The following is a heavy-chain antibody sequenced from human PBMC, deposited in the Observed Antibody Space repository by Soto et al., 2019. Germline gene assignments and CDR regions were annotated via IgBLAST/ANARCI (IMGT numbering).Heavy chain of an antibody. V-gene: IGHV1-18*01. CDR1: DYTFTRYG. CDR2: ISGYNGDT. Sequence: ASVKVSCKASDYTFTRYGISWVRQAPGQGLEWMGWISGYNGDTNYAQKFQGRVSMTIDTSTTTAYMELRSLRSDDTAVYYCEKNGQPPYYYYGLDVWGQGTKVTVSS. J-gene: IGHJ6*02. D-gene: IGHD2-8*01. CDR3: EKNGQPPYYYYGLDV.